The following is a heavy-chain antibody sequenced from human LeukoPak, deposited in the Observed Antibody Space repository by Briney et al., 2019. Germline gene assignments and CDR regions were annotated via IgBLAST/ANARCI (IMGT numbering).Heavy chain of an antibody. D-gene: IGHD2-15*01. CDR3: AKGGYCSGGTCYLFNAFDL. CDR1: GFTFSHYE. CDR2: IHSSGTSM. V-gene: IGHV3-48*03. J-gene: IGHJ3*01. Sequence: GGSLRLSCAASGFTFSHYEMNWVRQAPGKGLEWVSYIHSSGTSMYYADSVKGQFTISRDNAKNSLYLQMNSLRAEDTAVYYCAKGGYCSGGTCYLFNAFDLWGQGTMVPVSS.